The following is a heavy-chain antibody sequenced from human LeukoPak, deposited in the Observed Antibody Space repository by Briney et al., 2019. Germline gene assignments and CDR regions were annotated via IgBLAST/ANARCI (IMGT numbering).Heavy chain of an antibody. CDR3: AKDPTTMVRGPIT. CDR2: IKRDGSEE. Sequence: GGSLRLSCTASGFTFSNYWMSWVRQAPGKGLEWVANIKRDGSEEWYVDSVKGRFTISRDNAKNSLYLQMNSLRAEDTAVYYCAKDPTTMVRGPITWGQGTMVTVSS. J-gene: IGHJ3*01. D-gene: IGHD3-10*01. V-gene: IGHV3-7*03. CDR1: GFTFSNYW.